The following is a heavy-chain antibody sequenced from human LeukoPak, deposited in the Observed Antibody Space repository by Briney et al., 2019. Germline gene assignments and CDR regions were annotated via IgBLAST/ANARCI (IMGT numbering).Heavy chain of an antibody. Sequence: GGSLRLSCAASGFTFSSYEMNWVRQAPGKGLEWVSYISSSSSPIYYADSVKGRFTISRDNAKNSLYLQMTYLRAEDTAVYYCARSRGNVAARPDYYYYYMDVWGKGTTVTISS. J-gene: IGHJ6*03. CDR1: GFTFSSYE. D-gene: IGHD6-6*01. CDR3: ARSRGNVAARPDYYYYYMDV. V-gene: IGHV3-48*01. CDR2: ISSSSSPI.